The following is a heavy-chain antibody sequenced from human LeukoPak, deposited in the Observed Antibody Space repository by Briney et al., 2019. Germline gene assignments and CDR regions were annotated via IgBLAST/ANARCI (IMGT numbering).Heavy chain of an antibody. CDR3: AREVQLWLRACDAFDI. V-gene: IGHV6-1*01. J-gene: IGHJ3*02. CDR1: GDSVSSNSAA. D-gene: IGHD5-18*01. CDR2: TYYRSKWYN. Sequence: SQTLSLTCAISGDSVSSNSAAWNWIRQSPSRGLEWLGRTYYRSKWYNDYAVSVKSRITINPDTSKNQFSLQLNSVTPEDTAVYYCAREVQLWLRACDAFDIWGQGTMVTVSS.